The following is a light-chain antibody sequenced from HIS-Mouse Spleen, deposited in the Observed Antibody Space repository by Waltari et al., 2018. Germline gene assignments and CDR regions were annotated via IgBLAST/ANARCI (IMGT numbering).Light chain of an antibody. V-gene: IGLV3-19*01. CDR1: SLRSYY. CDR2: GKN. J-gene: IGLJ2*01. CDR3: NSRDSSGNHVV. Sequence: SSELTQDPAVSVALGQTVRITCQGDSLRSYYASWYQQKPGQAPVLVIYGKNNRPSGILYRFSGSSSGNTAAVTITGAQAEDEADYYCNSRDSSGNHVVFGGGTKLTVL.